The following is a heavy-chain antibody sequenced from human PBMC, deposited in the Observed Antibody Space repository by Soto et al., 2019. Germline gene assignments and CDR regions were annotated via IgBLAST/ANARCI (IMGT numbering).Heavy chain of an antibody. V-gene: IGHV3-33*01. D-gene: IGHD2-2*01. CDR3: ARGYCSSTSCFNWFDP. Sequence: QVQLVESGGGVVQPGRSLRLSCAASGFTFSSYGMHWVRQAPGKGLEWVAVIWYDGSNKYYADSVKGRFTISRDNSKNTLYLQMNSLRAEDTAVYYCARGYCSSTSCFNWFDPWGQGTLVTVSS. CDR2: IWYDGSNK. J-gene: IGHJ5*02. CDR1: GFTFSSYG.